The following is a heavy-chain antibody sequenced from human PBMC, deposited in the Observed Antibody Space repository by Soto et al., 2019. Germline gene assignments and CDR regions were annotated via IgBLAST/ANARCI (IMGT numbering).Heavy chain of an antibody. V-gene: IGHV3-30*18. J-gene: IGHJ4*02. CDR3: AKSGSGYSSGWYVFDY. Sequence: GGSLRLSCAASGFTFSSYGMHWVRQAPGKGLEWVAVISYDGSNKYYADSVKGRFTISRDNSKNTLYLQMNSLRAEDTAVYYSAKSGSGYSSGWYVFDYWGQGTLVTVSS. CDR1: GFTFSSYG. CDR2: ISYDGSNK. D-gene: IGHD6-19*01.